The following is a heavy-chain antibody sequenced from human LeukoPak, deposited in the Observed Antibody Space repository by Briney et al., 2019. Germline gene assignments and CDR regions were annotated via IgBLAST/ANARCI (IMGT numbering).Heavy chain of an antibody. V-gene: IGHV4-39*01. CDR3: ARHSYLVLVGSPPFYYMDV. Sequence: SGTLSLTCSVSGGSITSTSYYWGWIRQPPGKGLEWLGAVFYSGKTYYDPSLKSRVLISMDTAKNQFSLNLTSVTAADTAVYYCARHSYLVLVGSPPFYYMDVWGTGTTVTISS. D-gene: IGHD2-15*01. CDR1: GGSITSTSYY. CDR2: VFYSGKT. J-gene: IGHJ6*03.